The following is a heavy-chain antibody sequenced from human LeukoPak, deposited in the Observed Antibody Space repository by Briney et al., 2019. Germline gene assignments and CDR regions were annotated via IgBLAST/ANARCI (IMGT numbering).Heavy chain of an antibody. CDR1: RFSFSSYS. Sequence: GGSLRLSCAASRFSFSSYSMNWVRQAPGKGLEWVSSISSSSSYIYYADSVKRRSTISRDNDKNSLYLQMNGLRAEDTAVYYCASVRYCSSTSCLEGALDPWGQGTLVTVSS. D-gene: IGHD2-2*01. CDR3: ASVRYCSSTSCLEGALDP. CDR2: ISSSSSYI. J-gene: IGHJ5*02. V-gene: IGHV3-21*01.